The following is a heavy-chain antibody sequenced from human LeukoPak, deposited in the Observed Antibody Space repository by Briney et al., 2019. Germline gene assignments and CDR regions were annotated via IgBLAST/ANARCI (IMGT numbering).Heavy chain of an antibody. Sequence: HSGGSLRLSCAASGFTFSSYEMNWVRQAPGKGLEWVSYISSSGSTIYYADSVKGRFTISRDNAKNSLYLQMNSLRAEDTAVYYCARAIISGYSYGYLDYWGQGTLVTVSS. CDR1: GFTFSSYE. CDR2: ISSSGSTI. CDR3: ARAIISGYSYGYLDY. V-gene: IGHV3-48*03. J-gene: IGHJ4*02. D-gene: IGHD5-18*01.